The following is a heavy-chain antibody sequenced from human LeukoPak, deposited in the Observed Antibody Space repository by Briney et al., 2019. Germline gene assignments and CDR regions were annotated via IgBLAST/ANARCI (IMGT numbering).Heavy chain of an antibody. J-gene: IGHJ6*03. CDR1: GYSISSGYY. CDR2: IYHSGST. CDR3: ARESSGWYNYYYYMDV. V-gene: IGHV4-38-2*02. Sequence: PSETLSLTCTVSGYSISSGYYWGWIRQPPGKGLEWIGSIYHSGSTYYNPSLKSRVTISVDTSKNQFSLKLSSVTAADTAVYYCARESSGWYNYYYYMDVWGKGTTVTVSS. D-gene: IGHD6-19*01.